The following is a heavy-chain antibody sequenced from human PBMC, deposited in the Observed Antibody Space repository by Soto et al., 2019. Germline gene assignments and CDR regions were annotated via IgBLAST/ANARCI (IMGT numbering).Heavy chain of an antibody. CDR2: IWYDGSNK. V-gene: IGHV3-33*01. CDR3: ARAGGNLYNWNSGYYYYYGMDV. CDR1: GFTFSSYG. Sequence: QVQLVESGGGVVQPGRSLRLSCAASGFTFSSYGMHWVRQTPGKGLEWVAVIWYDGSNKYYADSVKGRFTISRDNSKNTLYLQMNSLRAEDTAVYYCARAGGNLYNWNSGYYYYYGMDVWGQGTTVTVSS. D-gene: IGHD1-7*01. J-gene: IGHJ6*02.